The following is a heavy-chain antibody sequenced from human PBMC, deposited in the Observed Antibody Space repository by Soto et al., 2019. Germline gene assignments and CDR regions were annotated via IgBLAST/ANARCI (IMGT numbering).Heavy chain of an antibody. J-gene: IGHJ4*02. CDR1: GFTFNTYS. V-gene: IGHV3-21*01. CDR3: GRAFPSVTKPQSSDS. D-gene: IGHD2-21*02. Sequence: EVQLVESGGGLVNPGGSLRLSCAASGFTFNTYSMNWVRQAPGKGLEWVSSISPSSSYIYHADSMKGRFTISRDNAKNSLHLQMNSLRVEDTAVYYCGRAFPSVTKPQSSDSWGQGTLVTVS. CDR2: ISPSSSYI.